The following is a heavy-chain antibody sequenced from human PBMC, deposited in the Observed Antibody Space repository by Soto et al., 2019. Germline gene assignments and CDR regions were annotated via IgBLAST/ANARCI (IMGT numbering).Heavy chain of an antibody. Sequence: QVQLVESGGGVVQPGRSLRLSCAASGFTFSSYAMHWVRQAPGKGLEWVAVISCDGSNKYYADSVKGRFTISRDNSKNTLYLQMNSLRAEDTAVYYCARPLWRDDYNWGYFDLWCRGTLVTVSS. D-gene: IGHD4-4*01. CDR1: GFTFSSYA. CDR3: ARPLWRDDYNWGYFDL. CDR2: ISCDGSNK. J-gene: IGHJ2*01. V-gene: IGHV3-30-3*01.